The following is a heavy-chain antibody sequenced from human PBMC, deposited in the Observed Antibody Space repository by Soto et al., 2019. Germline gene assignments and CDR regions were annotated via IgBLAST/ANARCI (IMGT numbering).Heavy chain of an antibody. CDR2: ISYDGDNK. Sequence: QVQLVESGGGVVQPGRSLRLSCAASGFTFSYHALNWVRQAPGKGLEWVAVISYDGDNKYIAESVKGRFTISRDNSKNTESLQMNSLRIEDTAMYFCARGTTTSAFSAMDVWGQGTTVTVSS. V-gene: IGHV3-30-3*01. J-gene: IGHJ6*02. D-gene: IGHD1-1*01. CDR3: ARGTTTSAFSAMDV. CDR1: GFTFSYHA.